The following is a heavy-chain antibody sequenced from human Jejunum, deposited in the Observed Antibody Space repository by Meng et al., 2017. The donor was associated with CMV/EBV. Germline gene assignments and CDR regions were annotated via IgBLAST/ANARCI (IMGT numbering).Heavy chain of an antibody. D-gene: IGHD3-16*02. CDR1: DVPSGPDTCY. CDR3: ARVDCYRKGYYDY. CDR2: LYNSGSA. V-gene: IGHV4-30-4*08. Sequence: TCSVSDVPSGPDTCYWSWIRRPPGKGLEWIGYLYNSGSAYFDPSFRSRALMSASNNQVSLSLRSVTAADAAIYYCARVDCYRKGYYDYWGQGALVTVSS. J-gene: IGHJ4*02.